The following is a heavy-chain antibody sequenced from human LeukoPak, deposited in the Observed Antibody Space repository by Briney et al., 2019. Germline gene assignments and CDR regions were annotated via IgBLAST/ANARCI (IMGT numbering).Heavy chain of an antibody. CDR3: ARESYDSGGYYDH. Sequence: ASVKVSCKASGYTFNGHYMHWVRQAPGQGLEWMGWINPNSGGTNYAQKFQGWVTMTRDTSISTAYMELSRLRSDDTAVYYCARESYDSGGYYDHWGQGTLVTVSS. J-gene: IGHJ5*02. D-gene: IGHD3-22*01. V-gene: IGHV1-2*04. CDR2: INPNSGGT. CDR1: GYTFNGHY.